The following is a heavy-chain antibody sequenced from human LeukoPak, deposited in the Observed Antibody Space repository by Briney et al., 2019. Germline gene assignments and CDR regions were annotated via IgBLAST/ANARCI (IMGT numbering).Heavy chain of an antibody. Sequence: PGGSLRLSCAASGFTFSSYSMNWVRQAPGKGLEWVSYLSSSSSTIYYADSVKGRFTISRDNAKNSLYLQMNSLRAEDTAVYYCARVGAVAGLVDIWGQGTMVTVSS. J-gene: IGHJ3*02. D-gene: IGHD6-19*01. CDR2: LSSSSSTI. CDR1: GFTFSSYS. V-gene: IGHV3-48*04. CDR3: ARVGAVAGLVDI.